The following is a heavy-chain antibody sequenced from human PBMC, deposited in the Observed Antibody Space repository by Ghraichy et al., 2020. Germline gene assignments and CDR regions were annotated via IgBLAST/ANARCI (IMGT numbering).Heavy chain of an antibody. V-gene: IGHV3-21*01. CDR1: GMTFSSHS. CDR3: ARDFWSGYYDVDYHKGMDV. CDR2: ISSGSTYI. J-gene: IGHJ6*02. D-gene: IGHD3-3*01. Sequence: GESLNISCAASGMTFSSHSMNWVRQAPGKGLEWVSFISSGSTYIYYGDSVKGRFTISRDNAKNSLFLQMNSLRAEDTAVYFCARDFWSGYYDVDYHKGMDVWGQGTTVTVSS.